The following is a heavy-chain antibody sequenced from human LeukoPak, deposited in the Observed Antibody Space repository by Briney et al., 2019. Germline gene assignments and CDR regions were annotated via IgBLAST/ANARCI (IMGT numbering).Heavy chain of an antibody. D-gene: IGHD1-20*01. CDR3: ARGGITGTTRGPTRLNDAFDI. V-gene: IGHV1-2*04. CDR1: GYTFTGYY. Sequence: ASVKVSCKASGYTFTGYYMHWVRQAPGQGLEWMGWINPNSGGTNYAQKFQGWVTMTRDTSIRTAYMELSRLRSDDTAVYYCARGGITGTTRGPTRLNDAFDIWGQGTMVTVSS. J-gene: IGHJ3*02. CDR2: INPNSGGT.